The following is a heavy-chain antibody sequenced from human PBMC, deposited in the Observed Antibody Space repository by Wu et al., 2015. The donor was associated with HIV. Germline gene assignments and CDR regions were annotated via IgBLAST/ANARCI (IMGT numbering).Heavy chain of an antibody. D-gene: IGHD5-18*01. CDR3: ATVGYTYGYDHMYYHMDF. V-gene: IGHV1-24*01. J-gene: IGHJ6*03. CDR2: FNPEDGET. Sequence: QVLLVQSGAEVRKPGASVKVSCRVSGYNLNEASIHWVRQAPGKGLEWMGGFNPEDGETIYAQKFQGRVTMTEDTSTDTAYMDLSSLRADDTGHTITCATVGYTYGYDHMYYHMDFWGHRDHGSPVSS. CDR1: GYNLNEAS.